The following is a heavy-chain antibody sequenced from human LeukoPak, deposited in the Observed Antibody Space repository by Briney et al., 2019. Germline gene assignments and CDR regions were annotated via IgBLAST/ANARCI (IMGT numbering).Heavy chain of an antibody. V-gene: IGHV4-59*08. CDR1: GGSISSYY. CDR3: ARHERDASLDHALDI. J-gene: IGHJ3*02. CDR2: IYYSGTT. Sequence: TSETLSLTCTVSGGSISSYYWSWIRQAPGKGLEWVGYIYYSGTTSYNPSLKSRVTILVDTSKNQLSLKLNSVSAADTAVYYCARHERDASLDHALDIWGQGTMVTVSS. D-gene: IGHD5-24*01.